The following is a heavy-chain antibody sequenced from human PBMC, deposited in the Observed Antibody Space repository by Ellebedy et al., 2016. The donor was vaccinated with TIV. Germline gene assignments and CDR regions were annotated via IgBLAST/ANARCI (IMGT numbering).Heavy chain of an antibody. CDR3: AGPAAVGTKAFDY. CDR1: GLTFSRFW. Sequence: GESLKISCAASGLTFSRFWMIWVRQAPGKGLEWVANINQDGSAGYYVDSVKGRFTISRDNAKNSPYLQMKSLRAEDTAVYYCAGPAAVGTKAFDYWGQGTLVTVSS. CDR2: INQDGSAG. D-gene: IGHD6-13*01. J-gene: IGHJ4*02. V-gene: IGHV3-7*01.